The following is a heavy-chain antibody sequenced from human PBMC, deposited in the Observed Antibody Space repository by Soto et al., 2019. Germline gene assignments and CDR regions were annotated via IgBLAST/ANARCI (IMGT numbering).Heavy chain of an antibody. Sequence: GGSLRLSCAASGFTFSNAWMSWVRQAPGKGLEWVGRIKSKTDGGTTDYAAPVKGRFTISRDDSKNTLYLQMNSLKTEDTAVYYCTTLRIAATLYDPPAEYFQHWGQGTLVTVSS. D-gene: IGHD2-15*01. CDR3: TTLRIAATLYDPPAEYFQH. J-gene: IGHJ1*01. V-gene: IGHV3-15*01. CDR1: GFTFSNAW. CDR2: IKSKTDGGTT.